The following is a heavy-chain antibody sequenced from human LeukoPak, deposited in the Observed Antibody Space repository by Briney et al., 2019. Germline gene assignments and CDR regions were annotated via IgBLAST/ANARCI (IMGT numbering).Heavy chain of an antibody. D-gene: IGHD2-21*02. CDR1: GFTFDDYA. Sequence: PGGSLRLSCAASGFTFDDYAMHWVRQAPGKGLEWVSGISWNSGSIGYADSVKGRFTISRDNSKNTLYLQMNSLRAEDTAVYYCAKIHGDSTQYFDYWGQGTLSPSPQ. CDR3: AKIHGDSTQYFDY. V-gene: IGHV3-9*01. CDR2: ISWNSGSI. J-gene: IGHJ4*02.